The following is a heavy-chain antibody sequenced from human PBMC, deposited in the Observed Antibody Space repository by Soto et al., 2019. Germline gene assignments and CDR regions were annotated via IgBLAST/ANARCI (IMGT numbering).Heavy chain of an antibody. Sequence: QLQLQESGPGLVKPSETLSLTCTVSGGSISSSSYYWGWIRQPPGKGLEWIGSIYYSGSTYYNPSLKSRVTISVDTSKNQFSLKLSSVTAADTAVYYCARRGSGWYRGYFDYWGQGTLVTVSS. CDR2: IYYSGST. V-gene: IGHV4-39*01. J-gene: IGHJ4*02. CDR3: ARRGSGWYRGYFDY. D-gene: IGHD6-19*01. CDR1: GGSISSSSYY.